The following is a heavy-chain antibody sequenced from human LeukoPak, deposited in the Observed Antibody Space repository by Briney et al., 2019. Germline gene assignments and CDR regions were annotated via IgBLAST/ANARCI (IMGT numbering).Heavy chain of an antibody. CDR3: ARGGNSLDY. D-gene: IGHD3-10*01. V-gene: IGHV3-30*02. Sequence: GGSLRLSCAASGFTFSNYAMHCVRQAPGKGLEWVAFIRYDGSDKYYADSVKDRFTISRDNSKNTLYLQMNSLRVEDTAVYYCARGGNSLDYWGQGTLVTVSS. CDR2: IRYDGSDK. CDR1: GFTFSNYA. J-gene: IGHJ4*02.